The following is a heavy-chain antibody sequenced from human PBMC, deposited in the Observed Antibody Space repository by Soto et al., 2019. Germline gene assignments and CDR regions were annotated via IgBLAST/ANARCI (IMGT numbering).Heavy chain of an antibody. V-gene: IGHV1-18*01. CDR2: ISGYNGNT. CDR3: ARDEVPAANWLDR. Sequence: VKVSCKASGYIFINYGITWVRQAPGQGLEWMGWISGYNGNTKYADKLQGRVTMTTDTSTTTAYMELRSLRSDDTAVYYCARDEVPAANWLDRWGQGTLVTVSS. CDR1: GYIFINYG. J-gene: IGHJ5*02. D-gene: IGHD2-2*01.